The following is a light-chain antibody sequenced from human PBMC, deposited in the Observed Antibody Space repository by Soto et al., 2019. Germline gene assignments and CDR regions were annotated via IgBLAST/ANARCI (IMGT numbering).Light chain of an antibody. V-gene: IGKV1-33*01. Sequence: DIQMTQSPCSLSASVGDRVTITCEGSKDISKYLNWYQQKKGKAPKLLIYDASNLETGVPSRLSGRGSGTDCTFTTSSMQNEEIATYDCQQYENLPLTFGGGTKVDI. J-gene: IGKJ4*01. CDR3: QQYENLPLT. CDR1: KDISKY. CDR2: DAS.